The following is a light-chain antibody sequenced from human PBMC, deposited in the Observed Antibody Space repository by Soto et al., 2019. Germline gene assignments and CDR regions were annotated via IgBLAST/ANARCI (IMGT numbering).Light chain of an antibody. CDR1: QSRNNW. CDR2: DAF. V-gene: IGKV1-5*01. Sequence: DIQMTQSPSTLSTSVGDRVTITCRASQSRNNWLAWYQQKPGKAPKLLIYDAFSLGSGVPSRFSGSGSGTKFTLTISSLQPDDFATYCCQQYNSYPYTFGQGTKLEIK. J-gene: IGKJ2*01. CDR3: QQYNSYPYT.